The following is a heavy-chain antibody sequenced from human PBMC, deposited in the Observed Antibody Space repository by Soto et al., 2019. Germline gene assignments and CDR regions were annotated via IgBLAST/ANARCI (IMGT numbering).Heavy chain of an antibody. Sequence: GVLILSCSASGFTFSIYAMNWVRKAPWNGLEWVSTVHVGGGSTFSAESVKGRFTISRDNSKNTLYLQMNSLRTEDTAVYYCAKGYLYYDTSPYPDAFDIWGQGTKVTVSS. CDR2: VHVGGGST. J-gene: IGHJ3*02. CDR1: GFTFSIYA. V-gene: IGHV3-23*01. D-gene: IGHD3-22*01. CDR3: AKGYLYYDTSPYPDAFDI.